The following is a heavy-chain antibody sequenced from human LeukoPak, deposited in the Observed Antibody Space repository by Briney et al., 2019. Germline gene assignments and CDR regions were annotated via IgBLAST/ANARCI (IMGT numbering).Heavy chain of an antibody. CDR2: IGVGSGNT. V-gene: IGHV1-58*02. J-gene: IGHJ5*02. CDR1: GFTFTSSA. D-gene: IGHD3-3*01. CDR3: AATNYDFWSGMSGFDP. Sequence: SVKLSCNAAGFTFTSSAMQWVRQARGQRLEWIGWIGVGSGNTNYAQTFQERVTITRNMSTSTAYMELNSMRSEDTAVYYCAATNYDFWSGMSGFDPWGQGTLVTVSS.